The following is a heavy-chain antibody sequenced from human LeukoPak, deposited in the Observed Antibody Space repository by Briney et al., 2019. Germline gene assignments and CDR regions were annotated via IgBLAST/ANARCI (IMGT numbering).Heavy chain of an antibody. CDR1: GYTFTSYY. D-gene: IGHD2-15*01. V-gene: IGHV1-46*01. CDR2: ISPSGAST. Sequence: ASVKVSCKASGYTFTSYYVHWVRRAPGQGPEWMGIISPSGASTSYAQKFQGRVTMTRDMSTSTVYMELSSLISEDTAVYYCARGSSRGPRDAFDFWGQGTMVTLSS. J-gene: IGHJ3*01. CDR3: ARGSSRGPRDAFDF.